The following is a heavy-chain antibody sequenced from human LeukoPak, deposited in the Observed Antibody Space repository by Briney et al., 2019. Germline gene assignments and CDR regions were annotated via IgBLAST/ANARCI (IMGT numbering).Heavy chain of an antibody. Sequence: PGGSLRLSCAASGFTFSSYAMHWVRQAPGKGLEWVAVISYDGSNKYYADSVKGRFTISRDNSKNTLYLQTNNLRVEDTAVYYCAILSVPGDYFDYWGQGTLVTVSS. D-gene: IGHD3-10*02. CDR1: GFTFSSYA. J-gene: IGHJ4*02. V-gene: IGHV3-30*04. CDR2: ISYDGSNK. CDR3: AILSVPGDYFDY.